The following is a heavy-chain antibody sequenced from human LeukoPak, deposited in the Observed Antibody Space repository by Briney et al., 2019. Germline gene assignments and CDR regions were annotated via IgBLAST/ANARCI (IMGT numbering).Heavy chain of an antibody. Sequence: SETLSLTCTVSGASFSSYYWSWLRQPPGKGLEWIAYIFYNGNTKYNPSPKSRVTIPVDTSKTQFSLKVTSVTAADTAVYYCARAPRDRGYCGATSCFEYMDVWGRGTTVTISS. D-gene: IGHD2-2*01. V-gene: IGHV4-59*01. CDR1: GASFSSYY. J-gene: IGHJ6*03. CDR3: ARAPRDRGYCGATSCFEYMDV. CDR2: IFYNGNT.